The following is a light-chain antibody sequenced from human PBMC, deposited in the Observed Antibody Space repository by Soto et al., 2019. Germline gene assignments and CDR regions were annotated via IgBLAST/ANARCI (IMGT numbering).Light chain of an antibody. V-gene: IGLV2-23*02. CDR3: CSYAGSSTSPYV. J-gene: IGLJ1*01. CDR1: SSDVGSYNL. CDR2: DVS. Sequence: QSALTQPASVSGSPGQSITISCTGTSSDVGSYNLVSWYQQHPGKAPKLMIYDVSKRPSGVSNRFSGSKSGNTASLTISGLQAEDEADYYCCSYAGSSTSPYVFGTGTKLTVL.